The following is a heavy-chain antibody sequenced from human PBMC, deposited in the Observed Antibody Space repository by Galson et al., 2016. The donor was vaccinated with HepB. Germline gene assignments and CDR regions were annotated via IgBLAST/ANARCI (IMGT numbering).Heavy chain of an antibody. J-gene: IGHJ3*02. CDR2: INPANGNT. V-gene: IGHV1-3*01. Sequence: SVKVSCKASGYNFISYSMHWVRQAPGQSLEWLGWINPANGNTNYAQTFQGRITFTRDTSASTLYMELRNLRSGDTAVYFCARPRRLRDDPLDIWGQGTMVTVSP. CDR1: GYNFISYS. CDR3: ARPRRLRDDPLDI. D-gene: IGHD4-17*01.